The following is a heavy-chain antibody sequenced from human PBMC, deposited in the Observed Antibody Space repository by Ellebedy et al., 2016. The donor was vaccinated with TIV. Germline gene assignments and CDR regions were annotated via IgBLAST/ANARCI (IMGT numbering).Heavy chain of an antibody. CDR1: GGSISSGGYY. CDR3: ARGSHTSLVVMVTVPEAYWYFDL. J-gene: IGHJ2*01. Sequence: MPSETLSLTCTVSGGSISSGGYYWNWIRQHPGKGLEWIGYIYYSGSTYYNPSLKRRVTISVDTSKNQFSLKLSSVTAADTAVYYCARGSHTSLVVMVTVPEAYWYFDLWGRGTLVAVPS. CDR2: IYYSGST. D-gene: IGHD2-15*01. V-gene: IGHV4-31*03.